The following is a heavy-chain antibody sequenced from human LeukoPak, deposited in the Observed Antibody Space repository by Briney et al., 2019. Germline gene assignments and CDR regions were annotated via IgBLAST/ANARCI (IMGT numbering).Heavy chain of an antibody. V-gene: IGHV3-23*01. CDR3: ARVMVRGVIFDY. CDR2: ITGSSSGT. CDR1: GFTFDRYA. Sequence: PGGSLRLSCAATGFTFDRYAMNWVRQAPGKGLEWVSDITGSSSGTYYADSVKGRFTISRDNAKNTLYLQMNSLRAEDTAVYYCARVMVRGVIFDYWGQGTLVTVSS. J-gene: IGHJ4*02. D-gene: IGHD3-10*01.